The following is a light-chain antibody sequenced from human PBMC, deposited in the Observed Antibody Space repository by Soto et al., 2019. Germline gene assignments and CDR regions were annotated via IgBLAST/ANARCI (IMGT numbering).Light chain of an antibody. J-gene: IGLJ1*01. V-gene: IGLV1-40*01. CDR2: GNH. Sequence: QSFLTQPPSVSGAPGQRVTISCSGSSSNIGAGYDVHWYQQLPGAAPKLLISGNHNRPSGVPDRFSGSKSGTSASLAITGLQAEDEADYYCQSYDRSLSGFYVFGTGTRSPS. CDR3: QSYDRSLSGFYV. CDR1: SSNIGAGYD.